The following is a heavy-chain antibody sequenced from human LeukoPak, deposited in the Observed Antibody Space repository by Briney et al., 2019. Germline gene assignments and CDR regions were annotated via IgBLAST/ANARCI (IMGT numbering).Heavy chain of an antibody. CDR1: GGTFSSYA. D-gene: IGHD3-22*01. J-gene: IGHJ6*03. CDR3: ARNYYDSSGYLGGGGGYYYMDV. V-gene: IGHV1-69*06. Sequence: SVKVSCKASGGTFSSYAISWVRQAPGQGLEWMGGIIPIFGTANYAQKFQGRVTITADKSTRTAYMELSRLRSDDTAVYYCARNYYDSSGYLGGGGGYYYMDVWGKGTTVTVSS. CDR2: IIPIFGTA.